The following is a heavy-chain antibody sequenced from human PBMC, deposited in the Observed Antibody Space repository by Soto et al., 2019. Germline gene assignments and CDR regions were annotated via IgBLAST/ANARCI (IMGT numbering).Heavy chain of an antibody. CDR2: MKPDGSEK. J-gene: IGHJ4*02. CDR3: ARAGDRYHNYNARHAY. D-gene: IGHD3-16*02. CDR1: W. Sequence: WVSRVSQTPGKGLEWVANMKPDGSEKYYVDSVRGRFTISRDNAQNSVDLQMNSLRAEDTAIYYCARAGDRYHNYNARHAYRGKGSLVT. V-gene: IGHV3-7*03.